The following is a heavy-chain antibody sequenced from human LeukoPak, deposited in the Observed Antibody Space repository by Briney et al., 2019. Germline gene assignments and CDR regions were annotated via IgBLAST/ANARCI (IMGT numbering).Heavy chain of an antibody. CDR2: IKSDGSST. D-gene: IGHD3-22*01. CDR1: GFNFRSNW. Sequence: PGGSLRLSCAASGFNFRSNWMHWVRHAPGKGLAWVSRIKSDGSSTTYADSVKGRFTISRDNAKNTVYLQMNSLRAEDTAVYYCASSSGYSDWFDPWGQGTLVTVSS. V-gene: IGHV3-74*03. CDR3: ASSSGYSDWFDP. J-gene: IGHJ5*02.